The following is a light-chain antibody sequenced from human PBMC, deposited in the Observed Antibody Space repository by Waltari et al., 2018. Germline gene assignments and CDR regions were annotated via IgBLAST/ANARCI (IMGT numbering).Light chain of an antibody. CDR2: RVS. CDR3: MQALQNPLT. CDR1: QSLLHSNGNTY. Sequence: DIVMTQTPLSLPVTPGEPASISCRSSQSLLHSNGNTYLYWYLQKPGQPPRLLIYRVSNRFSGVPDRSSGSGSGTDFTLKISRVEAEDVGVYYCMQALQNPLTFGGGTKVEIK. V-gene: IGKV2-29*02. J-gene: IGKJ4*01.